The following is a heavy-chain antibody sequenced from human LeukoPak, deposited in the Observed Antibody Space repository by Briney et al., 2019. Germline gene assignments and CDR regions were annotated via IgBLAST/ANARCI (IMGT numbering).Heavy chain of an antibody. CDR3: ARAARYYYDSSGPYYFDY. Sequence: TLSLTCTVSGGSISSGGYYWSWIRQHPGKGLEWIGYIYYSGSTYYSPSLKSRVTISVDTSKNQFSLKLSSVTAADTAVYYCARAARYYYDSSGPYYFDYWGQGTLVTVSS. J-gene: IGHJ4*02. D-gene: IGHD3-22*01. CDR1: GGSISSGGYY. V-gene: IGHV4-31*03. CDR2: IYYSGST.